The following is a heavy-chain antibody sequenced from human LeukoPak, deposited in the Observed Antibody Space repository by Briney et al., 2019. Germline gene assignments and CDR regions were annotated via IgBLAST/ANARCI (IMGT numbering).Heavy chain of an antibody. J-gene: IGHJ4*02. CDR1: GFTFSSDR. CDR3: ARDLPVSGAYHQFDS. D-gene: IGHD4/OR15-4a*01. V-gene: IGHV3-21*01. Sequence: PGGSLRLSCVASGFTFSSDRMNWVRQAPGKGLEWVSTIYSGSDYIYYADSVKGRFTISRDNAKNSLDLQMNSLRAEDTAIYYCARDLPVSGAYHQFDSWGQGTLVTVSS. CDR2: IYSGSDYI.